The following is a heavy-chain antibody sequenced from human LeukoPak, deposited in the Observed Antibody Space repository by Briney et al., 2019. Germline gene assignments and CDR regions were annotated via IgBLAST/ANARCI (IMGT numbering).Heavy chain of an antibody. CDR2: IRYDGSNK. CDR1: GFTFSSYG. J-gene: IGHJ6*03. D-gene: IGHD2-15*01. Sequence: GGSLRLSCVASGFTFSSYGIHWVRQAPGKGLEWVAFIRYDGSNKYHADSVKGRFTISRDNSKNTVYLQMNSLRAEDTAVYFCAKDCGYCSGGSCYSAYYYYMDVWGKGTTVTVSS. V-gene: IGHV3-30*02. CDR3: AKDCGYCSGGSCYSAYYYYMDV.